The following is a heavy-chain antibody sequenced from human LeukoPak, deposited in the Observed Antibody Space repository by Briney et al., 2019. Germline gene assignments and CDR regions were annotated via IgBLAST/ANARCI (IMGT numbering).Heavy chain of an antibody. D-gene: IGHD1-26*01. J-gene: IGHJ3*02. V-gene: IGHV3-23*01. CDR3: AKDGGSYRGAFPI. Sequence: GGSLRLSCAASGFTFSSYAMSWVRQAPGKGLEWVSAISGSGADTYYADSVKGRFTISRDNSRNTLYLQMSSLRSEDTAVYYCAKDGGSYRGAFPIWGQGTMVTVSS. CDR2: ISGSGADT. CDR1: GFTFSSYA.